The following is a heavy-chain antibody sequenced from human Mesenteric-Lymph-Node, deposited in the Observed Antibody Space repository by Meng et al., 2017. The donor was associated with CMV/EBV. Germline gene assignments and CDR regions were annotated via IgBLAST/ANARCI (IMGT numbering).Heavy chain of an antibody. CDR3: AKAITRGSSWLYNWFDP. D-gene: IGHD6-13*01. J-gene: IGHJ5*02. CDR2: ISGSGGST. Sequence: FTFSSKAMSWVRQAPGKGLEWVSAISGSGGSTYYADSVKGRFTISRDNSKNTLYLQMNSLRAEDTAVYYCAKAITRGSSWLYNWFDPWGQGTLVTVSS. V-gene: IGHV3-23*01. CDR1: FTFSSKA.